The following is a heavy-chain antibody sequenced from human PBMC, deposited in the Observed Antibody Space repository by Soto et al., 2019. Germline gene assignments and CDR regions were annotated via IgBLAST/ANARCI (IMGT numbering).Heavy chain of an antibody. V-gene: IGHV3-30*03. Sequence: GGSLRLSCAASGFALSSYGMHWVRPAPGKGLEWVAVISYDGSNKYYADSVKGRFTISRDNSKNTLYLQMNSLRAEDTAVYYCARDDAFGNENGFDIWGQGTMVTVSS. D-gene: IGHD1-1*01. CDR2: ISYDGSNK. J-gene: IGHJ3*02. CDR3: ARDDAFGNENGFDI. CDR1: GFALSSYG.